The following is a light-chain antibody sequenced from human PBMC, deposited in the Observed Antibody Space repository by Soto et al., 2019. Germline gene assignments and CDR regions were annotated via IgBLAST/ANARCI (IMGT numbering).Light chain of an antibody. Sequence: DIQMTQSPSSLSASVGDRVTITCRASQSIRSYLNWYQQKPGKAPKLLIYAASSLQSGVPSRFSGSGSGTDFTLTISSLQPEDFATYYCQQSYSTRWTFGQGTKVDIK. CDR1: QSIRSY. CDR2: AAS. J-gene: IGKJ1*01. V-gene: IGKV1-39*01. CDR3: QQSYSTRWT.